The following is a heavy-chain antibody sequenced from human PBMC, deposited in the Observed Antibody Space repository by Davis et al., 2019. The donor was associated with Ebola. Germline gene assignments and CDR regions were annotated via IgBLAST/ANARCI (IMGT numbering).Heavy chain of an antibody. D-gene: IGHD1-26*01. CDR3: ARAKWELLRGYFDY. J-gene: IGHJ4*02. V-gene: IGHV3-7*03. CDR1: GFTFSSYW. CDR2: IKQDGSEK. Sequence: GESLKISCAASGFTFSSYWMSWVRQAPGKGLEWVANIKQDGSEKYYVDSVKGRFTISRDNAKNSLYLQMNSLRAEDTAVYYCARAKWELLRGYFDYWGQGTLVTVSS.